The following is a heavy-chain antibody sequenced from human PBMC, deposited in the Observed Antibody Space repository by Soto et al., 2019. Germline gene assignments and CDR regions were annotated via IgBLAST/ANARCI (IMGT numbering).Heavy chain of an antibody. Sequence: QMQLLESGGGVVQPGTALRLSCAASGFAFNSHSMHWVRQAPGKGLEWLAVMTSDGSSKFYADSVKGRCTISRDNSKNTPYLEMNSPRSEDTAVYYCAIDRVIRYTGYELDLWGQGTVVTVSS. CDR1: GFAFNSHS. CDR2: MTSDGSSK. CDR3: AIDRVIRYTGYELDL. D-gene: IGHD3-9*01. J-gene: IGHJ4*02. V-gene: IGHV3-30-3*01.